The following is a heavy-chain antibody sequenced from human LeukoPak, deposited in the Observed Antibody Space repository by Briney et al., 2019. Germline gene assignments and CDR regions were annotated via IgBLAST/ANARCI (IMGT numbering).Heavy chain of an antibody. V-gene: IGHV1-18*01. CDR1: GYTFTSYG. CDR3: ARSDSSGRYGGYYYYYMDV. J-gene: IGHJ6*03. D-gene: IGHD6-19*01. Sequence: ASVKVSCKASGYTFTSYGFTWVRQAPGQGLESMGWISAYNGNTNYAQKLQGRVTMTTDTSTSTAYMELRSLRSDDTAVYYCARSDSSGRYGGYYYYYMDVWGKGTTVTVSS. CDR2: ISAYNGNT.